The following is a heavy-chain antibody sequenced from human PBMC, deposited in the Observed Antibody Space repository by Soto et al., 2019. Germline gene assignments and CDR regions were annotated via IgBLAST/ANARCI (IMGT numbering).Heavy chain of an antibody. Sequence: EVQLLESGGGLVQPGGSLRLSCAASGFTFSSYAMSWVRQAPGKGLEWVTAISGSGVSTYYADSVKGRFTISRDNSKNTLYLQMNSLRAEDTAVYYCAKEGSSSGWSFDYWGQGTLVTVSS. J-gene: IGHJ4*02. D-gene: IGHD6-19*01. V-gene: IGHV3-23*01. CDR2: ISGSGVST. CDR3: AKEGSSSGWSFDY. CDR1: GFTFSSYA.